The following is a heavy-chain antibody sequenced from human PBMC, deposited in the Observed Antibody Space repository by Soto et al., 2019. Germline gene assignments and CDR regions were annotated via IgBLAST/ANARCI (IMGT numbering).Heavy chain of an antibody. Sequence: LGESLKISCKGSGYSFTSYWIGWVRQMPGKGLEWMGIIYPGDSDTRYSPSFQGQVTISADKSISTAYLQWSSLKASDTAMYYCASVRFLEWYNFKKQRHDAFDIWGQGTMVTVSS. D-gene: IGHD3-3*01. J-gene: IGHJ3*02. CDR2: IYPGDSDT. CDR3: ASVRFLEWYNFKKQRHDAFDI. V-gene: IGHV5-51*01. CDR1: GYSFTSYW.